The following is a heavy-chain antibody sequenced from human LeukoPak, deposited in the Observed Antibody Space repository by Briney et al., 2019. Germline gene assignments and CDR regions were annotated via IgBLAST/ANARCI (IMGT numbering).Heavy chain of an antibody. Sequence: GGSLRLSCAASGFIFSTYAIHWVRQAPGKGLEWVAVISFDGNNKYYADSVKGRFTISRDNSKNTLYLQINSLRPEDTAMYYCARALRFLEWFDSYYFDYWGQGTLVTVSS. CDR3: ARALRFLEWFDSYYFDY. D-gene: IGHD3-3*01. CDR2: ISFDGNNK. V-gene: IGHV3-30-3*01. CDR1: GFIFSTYA. J-gene: IGHJ4*02.